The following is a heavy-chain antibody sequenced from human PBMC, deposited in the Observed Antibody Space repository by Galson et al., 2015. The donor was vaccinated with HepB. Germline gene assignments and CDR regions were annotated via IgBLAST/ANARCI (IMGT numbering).Heavy chain of an antibody. D-gene: IGHD3-22*01. CDR2: ISYDGSNK. V-gene: IGHV3-30-3*01. J-gene: IGHJ4*02. Sequence: SLRLSCAASGFTFSSYAMHWVRQAPGKGLEWVAVISYDGSNKYYADSVKGRFTISRDNSKNTLYLQMNSLRAEDTAVYYCARDVGDAMIVVVTTLDYWGQGTLVTVSS. CDR1: GFTFSSYA. CDR3: ARDVGDAMIVVVTTLDY.